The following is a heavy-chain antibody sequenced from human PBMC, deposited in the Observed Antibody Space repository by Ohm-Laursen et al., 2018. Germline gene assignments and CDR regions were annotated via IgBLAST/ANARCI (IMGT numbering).Heavy chain of an antibody. J-gene: IGHJ4*02. Sequence: SLRLSCTASGFTFSSYHINWVRQAPGKGLEWVSFISSASTTIYYADSVKGRFTISRDNAKNSLYLQMNSLRAEDTVVYYCARVVAGTVGYWGQGTLVTVSS. CDR2: ISSASTTI. CDR1: GFTFSSYH. V-gene: IGHV3-48*04. CDR3: ARVVAGTVGY. D-gene: IGHD6-19*01.